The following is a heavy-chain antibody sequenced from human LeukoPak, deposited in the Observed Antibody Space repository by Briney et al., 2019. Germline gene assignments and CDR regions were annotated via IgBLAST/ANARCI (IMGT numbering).Heavy chain of an antibody. CDR1: GFTFSSYG. Sequence: GGSLRLSCAASGFTFSSYGMHWVRQAPGKGLEWVAVIWYDGSDKYYADSVKGRFTISRDNSKNALYLQMNSLRADDTAVYYCARHHYYFDHWGQGTLVTVSS. CDR2: IWYDGSDK. CDR3: ARHHYYFDH. J-gene: IGHJ4*02. V-gene: IGHV3-33*01.